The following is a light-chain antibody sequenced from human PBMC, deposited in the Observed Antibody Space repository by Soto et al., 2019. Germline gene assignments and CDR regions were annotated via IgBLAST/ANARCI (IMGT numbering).Light chain of an antibody. J-gene: IGLJ2*01. CDR3: QSFDSSLGGSGV. V-gene: IGLV1-40*01. CDR2: ANR. CDR1: SSNIGAGYD. Sequence: QPVLTQPPSVSGAPGQRVVISCTGSSSNIGAGYDVHWYQQFPGIAPKLLIYANRNRPSGVPDRFSASKSGTSASLAITGLQAEDEADYYCQSFDSSLGGSGVFGGGTKLTVL.